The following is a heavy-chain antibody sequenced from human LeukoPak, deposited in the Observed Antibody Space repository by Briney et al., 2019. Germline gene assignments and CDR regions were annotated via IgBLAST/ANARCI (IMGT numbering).Heavy chain of an antibody. CDR2: ISTDGSFT. J-gene: IGHJ4*02. CDR3: ARGSLSPGY. D-gene: IGHD3-10*01. V-gene: IGHV3-74*01. CDR1: GFTFSNYL. Sequence: GGSLRLSCAASGFTFSNYLMHWVRQTPGKGLVWISRISTDGSFTNYADSVKGRFSISRDNAKNSLYLQMNSLRAEDTAVYYCARGSLSPGYWGQGTPVTVSS.